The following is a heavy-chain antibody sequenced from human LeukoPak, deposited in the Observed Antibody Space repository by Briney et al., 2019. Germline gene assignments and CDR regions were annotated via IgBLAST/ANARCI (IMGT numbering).Heavy chain of an antibody. V-gene: IGHV3-48*03. CDR3: ARESGGN. CDR1: GFTFSDFE. J-gene: IGHJ4*02. Sequence: GGSLRLSCAASGFTFSDFEMNWVRQAPGKGLEWIAHVTTGGSTTFYEDSVRGRFTVSRDNTKNSLYLQMNSLRAEDTAVYYCARESGGNWGQGTLVTVSS. D-gene: IGHD6-25*01. CDR2: VTTGGSTT.